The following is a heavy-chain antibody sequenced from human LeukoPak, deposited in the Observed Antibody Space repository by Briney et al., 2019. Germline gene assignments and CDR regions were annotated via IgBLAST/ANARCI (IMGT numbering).Heavy chain of an antibody. CDR1: GYTFTSYG. V-gene: IGHV1-18*01. CDR2: ISAYNGNT. J-gene: IGHJ4*02. Sequence: GASVKVSCKASGYTFTSYGISWVRQAPGQGLEWMGWISAYNGNTNYAQKLQGRVTMTTDTSTSTAYMELRSLRSDDTAVYYCARDEYDFWSGYSPTSRHDYWGQGTLVTVSS. CDR3: ARDEYDFWSGYSPTSRHDY. D-gene: IGHD3-3*01.